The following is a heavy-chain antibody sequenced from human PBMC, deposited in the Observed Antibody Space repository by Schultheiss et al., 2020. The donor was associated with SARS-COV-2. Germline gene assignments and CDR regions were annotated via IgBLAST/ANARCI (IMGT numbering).Heavy chain of an antibody. V-gene: IGHV3-33*01. Sequence: GGSLRLSCAASGFTFSSYGMHWVRQAPGKGLEWVAVIWYDGSNKYYADSVKGRFTISRDNSKNTLYLQMGSLRAEDMAVYYCARVRSSSRGGYYYGMDVWGQGTTVTVSS. CDR1: GFTFSSYG. J-gene: IGHJ6*02. CDR3: ARVRSSSRGGYYYGMDV. CDR2: IWYDGSNK. D-gene: IGHD6-6*01.